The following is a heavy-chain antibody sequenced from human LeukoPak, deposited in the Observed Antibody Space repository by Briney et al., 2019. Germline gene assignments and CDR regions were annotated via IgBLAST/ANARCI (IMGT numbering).Heavy chain of an antibody. V-gene: IGHV1-69*04. CDR3: ARVEMATIHYYYYGMDV. CDR2: IIPILGIA. J-gene: IGHJ6*02. Sequence: ASVKVSCTASGGTFSSYAISWVRQAPGQGLEWMGRIIPILGIANYAQKFQGRVTITADKSTSTAYMELSSLRSEDTAVYYCARVEMATIHYYYYGMDVWGQGTTVTVSS. CDR1: GGTFSSYA. D-gene: IGHD5-12*01.